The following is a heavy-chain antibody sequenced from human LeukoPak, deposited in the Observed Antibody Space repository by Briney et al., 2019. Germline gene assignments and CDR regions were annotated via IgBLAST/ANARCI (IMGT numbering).Heavy chain of an antibody. Sequence: GGSLRLSCAASGFTFSSSDMTWVPQAPGKGLEWVSSITAGGGWTNYADSVRGRFSISRDNSKNTLYLQLNSLRAEDTAVFYCAAGYSSSSSWSFDLWGRGTLVTVSS. V-gene: IGHV3-23*01. D-gene: IGHD6-6*01. J-gene: IGHJ2*01. CDR1: GFTFSSSD. CDR2: ITAGGGWT. CDR3: AAGYSSSSSWSFDL.